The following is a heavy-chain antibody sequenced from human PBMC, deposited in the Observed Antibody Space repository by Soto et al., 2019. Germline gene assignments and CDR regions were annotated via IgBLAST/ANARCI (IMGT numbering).Heavy chain of an antibody. J-gene: IGHJ4*02. V-gene: IGHV4-31*03. Sequence: PSETLSLTCTVSGGSISSGVYYWIWIRQHPGKGLEWIGYIYYSGSTYYNPPLKSRVTISVDTSKNQFSLKLSSVTAADMAVYYCARTARTNRYDSSGYDGGLFDYWGQGTLVTVSS. CDR3: ARTARTNRYDSSGYDGGLFDY. D-gene: IGHD3-22*01. CDR1: GGSISSGVYY. CDR2: IYYSGST.